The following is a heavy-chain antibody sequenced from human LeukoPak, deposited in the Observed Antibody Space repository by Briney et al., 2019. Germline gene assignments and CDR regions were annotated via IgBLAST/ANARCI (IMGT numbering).Heavy chain of an antibody. J-gene: IGHJ4*02. CDR3: ARSLAQLVPSDY. Sequence: ASVKVSCKASGGTFSSYAISWVRQAPGQGLEWMGWINPNSGGTNYAQKFQGRVTMTRDTSISTAYMELSRLRSDDTAVYYCARSLAQLVPSDYWGQGTLVTVSS. D-gene: IGHD6-6*01. CDR2: INPNSGGT. CDR1: GGTFSSYA. V-gene: IGHV1-2*02.